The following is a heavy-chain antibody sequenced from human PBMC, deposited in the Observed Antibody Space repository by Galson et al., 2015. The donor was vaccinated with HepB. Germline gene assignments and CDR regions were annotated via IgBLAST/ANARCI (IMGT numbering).Heavy chain of an antibody. J-gene: IGHJ4*02. V-gene: IGHV1-2*02. CDR3: ARAPRYYDSSGYYYAY. CDR1: GYTFTGYY. Sequence: SVKVSCKASGYTFTGYYMHWVRQAPGQGLEWMGWINPNIGGTNYAQKFQGRVTMTGDTSISTAYMELSRLRSDDTAVYYCARAPRYYDSSGYYYAYWGQGTLVTVSS. D-gene: IGHD3-22*01. CDR2: INPNIGGT.